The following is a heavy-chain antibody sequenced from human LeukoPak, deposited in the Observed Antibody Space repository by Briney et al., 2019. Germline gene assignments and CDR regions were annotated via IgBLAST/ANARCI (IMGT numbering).Heavy chain of an antibody. J-gene: IGHJ4*02. CDR1: GFTFSSYA. Sequence: GGSLRLSCAASGFTFSSYAMSWVRQAPGKGLEWVSAISGSGGSTYYADSVKGRFTISRDNSKNTLYLQMNSLRAEDTAVCYCAKSTLVATYYFDYWGQGTLVTVSS. CDR3: AKSTLVATYYFDY. V-gene: IGHV3-23*01. D-gene: IGHD5-12*01. CDR2: ISGSGGST.